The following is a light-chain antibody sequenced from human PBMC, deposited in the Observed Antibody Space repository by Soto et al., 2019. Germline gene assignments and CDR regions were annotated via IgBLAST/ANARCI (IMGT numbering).Light chain of an antibody. CDR3: LQDHNYPLT. CDR2: AAA. J-gene: IGKJ4*01. Sequence: AIQMAQSPSSLSASVGDRVTITCRASQGIGNDVGWFQQKPGKAPKLLIYAAATLQGGVPSRFSGSSSGTDFTLTISRLQPEDVATYSCLQDHNYPLTFGGGTKVEIK. V-gene: IGKV1-6*02. CDR1: QGIGND.